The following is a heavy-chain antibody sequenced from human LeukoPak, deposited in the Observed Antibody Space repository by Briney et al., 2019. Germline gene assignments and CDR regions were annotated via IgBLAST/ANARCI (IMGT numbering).Heavy chain of an antibody. Sequence: ASVKVSCKASGYTFTSYDINWVRQATGQGLEWMGWMNPNSGNTGYAQKFQGRVTMTRNASISTAYMELSSLRSEDTAVYYCASDYYDSSGYLWHSVRWGQGTLVTVSS. V-gene: IGHV1-8*01. CDR3: ASDYYDSSGYLWHSVR. CDR2: MNPNSGNT. J-gene: IGHJ4*02. D-gene: IGHD3-22*01. CDR1: GYTFTSYD.